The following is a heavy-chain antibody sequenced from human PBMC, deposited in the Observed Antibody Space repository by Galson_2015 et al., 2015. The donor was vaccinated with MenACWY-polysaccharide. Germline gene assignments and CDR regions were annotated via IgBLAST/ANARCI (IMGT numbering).Heavy chain of an antibody. D-gene: IGHD1-26*01. CDR3: ARSGSPDH. CDR2: ISPSSGTI. V-gene: IGHV3-48*02. J-gene: IGHJ5*02. CDR1: GFTFSNYH. Sequence: SLRLSCAASGFTFSNYHMNWVRQAPGKGLEWVSYISPSSGTIFYADSVKGRFTISRDNAENSLYLQMNRLRDEDTAVYYCARSGSPDHWGQGTLVTVSS.